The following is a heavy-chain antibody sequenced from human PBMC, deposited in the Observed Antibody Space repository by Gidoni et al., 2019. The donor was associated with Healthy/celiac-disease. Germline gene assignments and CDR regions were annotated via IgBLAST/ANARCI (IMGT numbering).Heavy chain of an antibody. CDR1: GYSFTSYW. CDR2: NYPGDSDT. J-gene: IGHJ4*02. CDR3: ARHRGWEPPHSDY. D-gene: IGHD1-26*01. V-gene: IGHV5-51*01. Sequence: EVPLVQSGAEVKKPGESLKISCQVSGYSFTSYWIGWVRQMPGKCQEWMGINYPGDSDTRYSPSVQGQVTISADKSISTAYLQWSSLKASDTAMYYCARHRGWEPPHSDYWGQGTLVTVSS.